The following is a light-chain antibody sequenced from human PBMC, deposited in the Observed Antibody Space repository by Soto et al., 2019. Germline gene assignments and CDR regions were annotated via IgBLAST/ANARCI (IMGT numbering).Light chain of an antibody. J-gene: IGLJ1*01. V-gene: IGLV2-11*01. Sequence: QSALTQPRSVSGSPGQSVTISCIGTSSDVGGYNYVSWYQHHPGKAPKLIIYDVSERPSGVPDRFSGSKSGNTASLTISGLQAEDEADYSCCSYAGSSGVFGTGTKVTVL. CDR1: SSDVGGYNY. CDR2: DVS. CDR3: CSYAGSSGV.